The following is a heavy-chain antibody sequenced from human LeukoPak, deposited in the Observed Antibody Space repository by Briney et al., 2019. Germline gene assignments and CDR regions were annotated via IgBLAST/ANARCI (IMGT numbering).Heavy chain of an antibody. CDR3: ASPRPGYSSGWSNWFDP. CDR1: GGSISSSSYY. D-gene: IGHD6-19*01. CDR2: IYYSGST. Sequence: SQTLSLTCTVSGGSISSSSYYWGWIRPPPGQGLEWVRSIYYSGSTYSTPSLKGPITIYIDTSKNQFSLKLSAVTAADTAVYNGASPRPGYSSGWSNWFDPWGQGTLVTVSS. V-gene: IGHV4-39*01. J-gene: IGHJ5*02.